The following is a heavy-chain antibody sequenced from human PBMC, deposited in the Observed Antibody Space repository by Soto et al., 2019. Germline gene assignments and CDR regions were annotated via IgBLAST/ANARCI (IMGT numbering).Heavy chain of an antibody. J-gene: IGHJ3*02. Sequence: QMQLVQSGPEVKKPGTSVKVSCKASGFTFTSSAVQWVRQARGQRLEWIGWIVVGSGNTNYAQKFQERVTITRDMSTSTAYMELGSLRSEDTAVYYCATEGYYYDSSGSINLDAFDIWGQGTMVTVSS. CDR3: ATEGYYYDSSGSINLDAFDI. CDR1: GFTFTSSA. V-gene: IGHV1-58*01. D-gene: IGHD3-22*01. CDR2: IVVGSGNT.